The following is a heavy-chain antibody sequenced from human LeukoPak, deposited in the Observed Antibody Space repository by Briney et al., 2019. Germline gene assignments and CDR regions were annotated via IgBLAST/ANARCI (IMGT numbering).Heavy chain of an antibody. CDR1: GFTFSSYS. D-gene: IGHD3-9*01. Sequence: GGSLRLSCAASGFTFSSYSMNWVRQAPGKGLEWVSSISSSSSYIYYADSVKGRFTISRDNAKNSLYLQMNSLRAEDTAVYYCARGHFDWSNWFDPWGQGTLVTVSS. CDR2: ISSSSSYI. CDR3: ARGHFDWSNWFDP. V-gene: IGHV3-21*01. J-gene: IGHJ5*02.